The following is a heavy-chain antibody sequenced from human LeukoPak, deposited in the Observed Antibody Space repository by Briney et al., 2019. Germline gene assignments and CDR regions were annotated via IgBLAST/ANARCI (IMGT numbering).Heavy chain of an antibody. Sequence: PSETLSLTCTVSGGSISSYYWSWIRQPPGKGLEWIGYIYYSGSTNYNPSLKSRVTISVDTSKNQFSLKLSSVTAADTAVYYCARLTKSIVGAALFDYWGQGTLVTVSS. CDR2: IYYSGST. D-gene: IGHD1-26*01. J-gene: IGHJ4*02. CDR3: ARLTKSIVGAALFDY. V-gene: IGHV4-59*01. CDR1: GGSISSYY.